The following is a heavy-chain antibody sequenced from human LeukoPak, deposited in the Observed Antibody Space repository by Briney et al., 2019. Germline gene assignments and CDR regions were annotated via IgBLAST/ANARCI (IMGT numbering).Heavy chain of an antibody. Sequence: SVKVSCKSSGGTFSSYAISWVRQAPGQGLEWMGRIIPIFGIANYAQKFQGRVTITADKSTSTAYMELSSLRSEDTAVYYCAREGYYDSSGYYPPAYYFDYWGQGTLVTVSS. CDR3: AREGYYDSSGYYPPAYYFDY. J-gene: IGHJ4*02. D-gene: IGHD3-22*01. CDR2: IIPIFGIA. V-gene: IGHV1-69*04. CDR1: GGTFSSYA.